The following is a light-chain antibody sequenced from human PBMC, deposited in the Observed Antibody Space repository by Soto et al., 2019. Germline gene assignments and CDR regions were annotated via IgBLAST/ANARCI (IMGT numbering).Light chain of an antibody. J-gene: IGLJ1*01. Sequence: HSVLTQPASVSGCPGQSITSCCTGASSDVGGYNYVSWYQQHPGKAPKLMIYDVSNRPSGVSNRFSGSKSGNTASLTISGLQAEDEADYNCSSYTSSSTLDDFGTGTKVTVL. CDR2: DVS. CDR3: SSYTSSSTLDD. V-gene: IGLV2-14*01. CDR1: SSDVGGYNY.